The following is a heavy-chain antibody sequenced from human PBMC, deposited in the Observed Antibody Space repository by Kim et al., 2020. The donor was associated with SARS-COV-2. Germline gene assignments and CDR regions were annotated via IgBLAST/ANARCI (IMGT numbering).Heavy chain of an antibody. Sequence: GGSLRLSCAASGFTFSSYWMSWVRQAPGKGLEWVANIKQDGSEKYYVDSVKGRFTISRDNAKNSLYLQMNSLRAEDTAVYYCVFERSQYDYVWGSYRFPLGAFDIWGQGTMVTVSS. CDR1: GFTFSSYW. J-gene: IGHJ3*02. CDR2: IKQDGSEK. V-gene: IGHV3-7*01. D-gene: IGHD3-16*02. CDR3: VFERSQYDYVWGSYRFPLGAFDI.